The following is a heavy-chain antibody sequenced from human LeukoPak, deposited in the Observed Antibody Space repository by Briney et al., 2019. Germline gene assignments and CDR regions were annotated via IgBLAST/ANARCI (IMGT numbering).Heavy chain of an antibody. D-gene: IGHD2-8*01. Sequence: SLKVSCKASGCTFSSYAIIWVRQAPGQGLEWMGGIIPIFGTANYAQKFQGRVTITADESTSTAYMELSSLRSEDTAVYYCARGCTNGVCFDYWGQGTLVTVSS. CDR1: GCTFSSYA. V-gene: IGHV1-69*01. CDR2: IIPIFGTA. CDR3: ARGCTNGVCFDY. J-gene: IGHJ4*02.